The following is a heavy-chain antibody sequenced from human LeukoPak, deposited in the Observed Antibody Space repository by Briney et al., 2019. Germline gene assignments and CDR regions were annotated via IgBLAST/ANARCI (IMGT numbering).Heavy chain of an antibody. CDR3: AKRKQLAYDFDY. CDR1: GFTFSSYG. V-gene: IGHV3-23*01. D-gene: IGHD6-6*01. CDR2: ISGSGGST. J-gene: IGHJ4*02. Sequence: GGSLRLSCAASGFTFSSYGMHWVRQAPGKGLEWVSAISGSGGSTYYADSVKGRFTISRDNSKNTLYLQTNSLRAEDTAVYYCAKRKQLAYDFDYWGQGTLVTVSS.